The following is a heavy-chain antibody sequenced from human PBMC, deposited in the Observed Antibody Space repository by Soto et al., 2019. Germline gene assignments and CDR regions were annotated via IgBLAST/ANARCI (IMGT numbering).Heavy chain of an antibody. D-gene: IGHD2-15*01. Sequence: QLELQESGPGLVKPSETLSLTCSVSGDSFSSGTYYWAWLRHPPGLGLKGIGGFDHGAYPYYTPSLTNRVTIFVVASGDTAKNLSALKVMSVSAADSGVYYCARHDYIGTYYGRDVFGRGTAVTVSS. CDR1: GDSFSSGTYY. CDR3: ARHDYIGTYYGRDV. CDR2: FDHGAYP. V-gene: IGHV4-39*01. J-gene: IGHJ6*02.